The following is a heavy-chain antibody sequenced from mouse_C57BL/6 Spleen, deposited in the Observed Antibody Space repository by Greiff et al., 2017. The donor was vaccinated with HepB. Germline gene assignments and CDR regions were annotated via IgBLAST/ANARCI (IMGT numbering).Heavy chain of an antibody. Sequence: QVQLKESGAELVRPGASVTLSCKASGYTFTDYEMHWVKQTPVHGLEWIGAIDPETGGTAYNQKFKGKAILTADKSSSTAYMELRSLTSEDSAVYYCTRGGITTVVFDYWGQGTTLTVSS. D-gene: IGHD1-1*01. J-gene: IGHJ2*01. CDR3: TRGGITTVVFDY. CDR2: IDPETGGT. CDR1: GYTFTDYE. V-gene: IGHV1-15*01.